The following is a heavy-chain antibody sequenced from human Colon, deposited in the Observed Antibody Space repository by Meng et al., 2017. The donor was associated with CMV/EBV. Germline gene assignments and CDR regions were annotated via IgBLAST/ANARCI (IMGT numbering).Heavy chain of an antibody. Sequence: GGSLRLSCAASGFVFSSFWMTWVRQAPGKGLEWVANIKQDGSEKYYVDSVKGRFTISRDNAKNSVSLQMNNLRAEDTAVYYCARPARGSTNYYWGQGTLVTVSS. J-gene: IGHJ4*02. CDR2: IKQDGSEK. CDR1: GFVFSSFW. D-gene: IGHD6-13*01. V-gene: IGHV3-7*01. CDR3: ARPARGSTNYY.